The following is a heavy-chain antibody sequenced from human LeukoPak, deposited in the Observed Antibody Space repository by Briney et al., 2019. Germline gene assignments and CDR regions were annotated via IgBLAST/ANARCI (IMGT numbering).Heavy chain of an antibody. V-gene: IGHV3-7*01. Sequence: GGSLRLSCAASGFTFSSYWMSWVRQGPEKGLEWVANIKQDGSVKYYLDSVKGRFTISRDNAKNSLYLQMNSLRAEDTAVYYCVRPPLTTVVNWFDPWGQGTLVTVSS. CDR1: GFTFSSYW. CDR3: VRPPLTTVVNWFDP. J-gene: IGHJ5*02. CDR2: IKQDGSVK. D-gene: IGHD4-17*01.